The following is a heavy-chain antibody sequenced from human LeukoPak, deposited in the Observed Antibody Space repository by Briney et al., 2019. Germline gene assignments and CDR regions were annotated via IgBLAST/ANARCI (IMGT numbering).Heavy chain of an antibody. Sequence: SETLSLTCTVSGGSVSSGSYYWSWIRQPPGKGLEWIGYIYYSGSTNYNPSLKSRVTISVDTSKNQFSLKLSSVTAADTAVYYCARDVPFYCSGGSCYGNYFDYWGQGTPVTVSS. CDR3: ARDVPFYCSGGSCYGNYFDY. V-gene: IGHV4-61*01. D-gene: IGHD2-15*01. CDR1: GGSVSSGSYY. CDR2: IYYSGST. J-gene: IGHJ4*02.